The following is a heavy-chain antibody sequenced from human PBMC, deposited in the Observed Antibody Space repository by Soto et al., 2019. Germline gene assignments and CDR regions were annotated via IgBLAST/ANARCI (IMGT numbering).Heavy chain of an antibody. CDR1: GGSFSGYY. CDR3: ARGLIPRGILTGYYKSTAEYFQH. V-gene: IGHV4-34*01. CDR2: INHSGST. D-gene: IGHD3-9*01. Sequence: PSETLSLTCAVYGGSFSGYYWSWIRQPPGKGLEWMEEINHSGSTNYNPSLKSRVTISVDTSKNQFSLKLSSVTAADTAVYYCARGLIPRGILTGYYKSTAEYFQHWGQGTLVTVSS. J-gene: IGHJ1*01.